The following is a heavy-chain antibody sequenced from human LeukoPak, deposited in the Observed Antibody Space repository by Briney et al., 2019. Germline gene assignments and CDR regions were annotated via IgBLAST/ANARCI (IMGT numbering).Heavy chain of an antibody. V-gene: IGHV4-4*02. CDR2: ICHSGST. CDR3: ASAEPRGSNWYPY. CDR1: GGSISSNNW. Sequence: SGTLSLTCAVSGGSISSNNWWWSWVRQPPGKGLEWIGEICHSGSTNYNPSLKSRVTISVDKSNNQFSLKLSSVTAADTAVYYCASAEPRGSNWYPYWGQGTLVIVSS. J-gene: IGHJ4*02. D-gene: IGHD6-13*01.